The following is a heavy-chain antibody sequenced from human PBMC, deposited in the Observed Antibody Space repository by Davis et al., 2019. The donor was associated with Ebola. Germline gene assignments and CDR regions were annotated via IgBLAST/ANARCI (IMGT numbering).Heavy chain of an antibody. CDR1: GYTFTGYY. V-gene: IGHV1-2*02. J-gene: IGHJ4*02. Sequence: ASVNVSCKASGYTFTGYYMHWVRQATGQGLEWMGWINPNSGGTNYAQKFQGRVTMTRDTSISTAYMELSRLRSDDTAVYYCAREGYGIPGPWVYWGQGTLVTVSS. CDR3: AREGYGIPGPWVY. CDR2: INPNSGGT. D-gene: IGHD3-16*01.